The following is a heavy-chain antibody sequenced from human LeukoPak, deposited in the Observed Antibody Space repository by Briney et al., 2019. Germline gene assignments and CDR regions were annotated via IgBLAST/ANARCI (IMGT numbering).Heavy chain of an antibody. CDR1: GGSISSRSYY. CDR3: GSQFYDSSGYYFQH. Sequence: PSETLSLTCTVSGGSISSRSYYWGWIRQPPGKGLEWIANIYSSGSTYQNPSLKSRVTISVDTSKTHFSLKLSSLTAADTAVYSCGSQFYDSSGYYFQHWGQGTLVPVSS. V-gene: IGHV4-39*02. D-gene: IGHD3-22*01. CDR2: IYSSGST. J-gene: IGHJ1*01.